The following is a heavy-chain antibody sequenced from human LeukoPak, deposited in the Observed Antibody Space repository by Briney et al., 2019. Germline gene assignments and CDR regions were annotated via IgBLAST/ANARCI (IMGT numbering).Heavy chain of an antibody. CDR2: ISYDGSNK. D-gene: IGHD2-2*01. V-gene: IGHV3-30-3*01. Sequence: GRSLRLSCAASGFTFSSYAMHWVRQAPGKGLEWVAVISYDGSNKYYADSVKGRFTISRDNSKNTLYLQMNSLRVEDTAVYYCAREGSTSHTSDYWGQGTLVTVSS. CDR3: AREGSTSHTSDY. CDR1: GFTFSSYA. J-gene: IGHJ4*02.